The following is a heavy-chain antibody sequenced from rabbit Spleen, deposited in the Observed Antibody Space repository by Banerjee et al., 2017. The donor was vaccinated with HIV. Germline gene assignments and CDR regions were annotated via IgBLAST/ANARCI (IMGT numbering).Heavy chain of an antibody. V-gene: IGHV1S45*01. CDR1: GFSFSNKAV. D-gene: IGHD8-1*01. Sequence: LQESGGGLVKPEGSLTLTCKASGFSFSNKAVMCWVRQAPGKGLEWIACINVVTGKAVYASWAKGRYTFSKTSSTTVTLQLTSLTVADTATYFCARDTGSSFSSYGMDLWGQGTLVTVS. J-gene: IGHJ6*01. CDR3: ARDTGSSFSSYGMDL. CDR2: INVVTGKA.